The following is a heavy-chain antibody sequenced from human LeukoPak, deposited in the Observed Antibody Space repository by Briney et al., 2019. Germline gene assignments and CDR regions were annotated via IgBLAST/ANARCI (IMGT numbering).Heavy chain of an antibody. CDR3: ASEVVAATLDY. Sequence: SGTLSLTCAVYGGSFSGYYWSWIRQPPGKGLEWIGEINHSGSTNYNPSLKSRVTISVDTSKNQFSLKLSSVTAADTAVYYCASEVVAATLDYWGQGTLVTVSS. CDR1: GGSFSGYY. V-gene: IGHV4-34*01. CDR2: INHSGST. J-gene: IGHJ4*02. D-gene: IGHD2-15*01.